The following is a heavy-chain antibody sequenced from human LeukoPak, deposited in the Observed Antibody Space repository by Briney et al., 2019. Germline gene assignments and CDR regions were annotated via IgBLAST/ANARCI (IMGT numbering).Heavy chain of an antibody. CDR3: ARELSSGWSYWYFDL. J-gene: IGHJ2*01. V-gene: IGHV3-7*05. CDR1: GFIFRRYW. Sequence: GGSLRLSCAASGFIFRRYWMSWVRQAPGKGLEWVANIKLDGSEKYYVDSVKGRFTISRGNAKNSLYLHMNSLRAEDTAVYYCARELSSGWSYWYFDLWGRGTLVTVSS. D-gene: IGHD6-19*01. CDR2: IKLDGSEK.